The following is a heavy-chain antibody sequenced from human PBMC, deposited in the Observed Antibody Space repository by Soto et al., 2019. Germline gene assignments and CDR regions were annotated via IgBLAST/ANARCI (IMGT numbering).Heavy chain of an antibody. CDR1: GGTFSSYA. J-gene: IGHJ6*02. V-gene: IGHV1-69*13. Sequence: SVKVCCKASGGTFSSYAISWVRQAPGQGLEWMGGIIPIFGTANYAQKFQGRVTITADESTSTAYMELSSLRSEDAAVYYCARVDAPVVTSIARIVRYYYYYVMDVWGQGTTVTVSS. CDR3: ARVDAPVVTSIARIVRYYYYYVMDV. CDR2: IIPIFGTA. D-gene: IGHD2-21*02.